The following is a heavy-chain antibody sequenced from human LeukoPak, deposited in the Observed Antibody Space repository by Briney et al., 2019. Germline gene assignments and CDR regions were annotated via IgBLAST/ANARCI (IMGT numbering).Heavy chain of an antibody. CDR1: GGSISSYY. V-gene: IGHV4-34*01. CDR3: ARYGDYAAKGKPFDY. CDR2: INHSGST. J-gene: IGHJ4*02. Sequence: SETLSLTCTVSGGSISSYYWSWIRQPPGKGLEWIGEINHSGSTNYNPSLKSRVTISVDTSKNQFSLKLSSVTAADTALYYCARYGDYAAKGKPFDYWGQGTLVTVSS. D-gene: IGHD4-17*01.